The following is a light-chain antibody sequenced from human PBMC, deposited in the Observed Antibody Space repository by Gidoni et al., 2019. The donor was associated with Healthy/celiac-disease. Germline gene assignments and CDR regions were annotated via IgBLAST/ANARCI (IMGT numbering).Light chain of an antibody. CDR2: GTS. Sequence: EIVMTQSPATLSVSPGERATLSCRASQSVNINLAWYQQKPGQAPRLLIYGTSTRATGIPARFSGSGSGREFTLTISSLQSEDFAVYYCQQYNNWPLTFGQGTKVEIK. CDR1: QSVNIN. CDR3: QQYNNWPLT. V-gene: IGKV3-15*01. J-gene: IGKJ1*01.